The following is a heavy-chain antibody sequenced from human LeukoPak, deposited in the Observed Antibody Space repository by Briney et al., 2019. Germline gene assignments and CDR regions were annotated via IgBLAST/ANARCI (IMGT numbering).Heavy chain of an antibody. V-gene: IGHV4-59*11. J-gene: IGHJ4*02. CDR1: GGFISRHY. CDR3: ARSPDSDRLDY. Sequence: PSETLSLTCSASGGFISRHYWSWIRQPPGKGLEWIGNILNGGKTHYHPSLKSRVTISGDTSKNQFSLKLSSVTAADTAVYYCARSPDSDRLDYWGQGTLVTVSS. D-gene: IGHD3-22*01. CDR2: ILNGGKT.